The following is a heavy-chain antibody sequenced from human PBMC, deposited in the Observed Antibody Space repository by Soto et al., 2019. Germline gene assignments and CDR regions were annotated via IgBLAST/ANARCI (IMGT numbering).Heavy chain of an antibody. V-gene: IGHV4-59*01. Sequence: SETLSLTCSVSGGSISSYYWSWIRQPPGKGLEWIGYIYYSGSTNYNPSLKSRVTISVDTSKNQFSLELSSVTAADTAVYYCARDRYYDFWSGYYNNENWFDPWGQGTLVTVSS. CDR1: GGSISSYY. CDR2: IYYSGST. CDR3: ARDRYYDFWSGYYNNENWFDP. D-gene: IGHD3-3*01. J-gene: IGHJ5*02.